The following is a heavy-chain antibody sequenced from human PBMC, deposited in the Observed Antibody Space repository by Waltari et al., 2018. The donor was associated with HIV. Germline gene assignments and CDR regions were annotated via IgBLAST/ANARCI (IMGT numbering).Heavy chain of an antibody. CDR3: ARRLADHLNWFAP. J-gene: IGHJ5*02. Sequence: QVRLQESGPGLVKPSATLSLTCSVAGASIGDSSWHWIRQPPGKGLEWIGSIYNSGNTNYNPSLKSRVTISADTSKNQFSLTLSSVTAADTAVFFCARRLADHLNWFAPWGHGTLVIVSS. D-gene: IGHD2-21*01. CDR2: IYNSGNT. CDR1: GASIGDSS. V-gene: IGHV4-59*01.